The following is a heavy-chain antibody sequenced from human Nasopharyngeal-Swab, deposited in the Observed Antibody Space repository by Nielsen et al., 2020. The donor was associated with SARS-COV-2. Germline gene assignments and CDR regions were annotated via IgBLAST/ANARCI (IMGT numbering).Heavy chain of an antibody. Sequence: GESLKISCAASGFTFSSFGMHWVRQAPGKGLEWVAFIAHDASNEYYADSVKGRFTISRDNTKNSVYLQMNSLRTEDSALYYCAKDLPGYKGFDDWGQGTLVTVSS. CDR1: GFTFSSFG. D-gene: IGHD5-24*01. CDR3: AKDLPGYKGFDD. V-gene: IGHV3-30*18. J-gene: IGHJ4*02. CDR2: IAHDASNE.